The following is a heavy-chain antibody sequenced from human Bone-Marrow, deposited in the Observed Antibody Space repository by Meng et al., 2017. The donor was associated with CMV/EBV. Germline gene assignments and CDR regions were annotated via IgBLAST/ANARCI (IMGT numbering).Heavy chain of an antibody. V-gene: IGHV4-39*07. J-gene: IGHJ3*02. Sequence: GSLRLSCSVSGGSISSSHYWGWIRQSPGKGLEWIGSIYYSGTAYYNPSLKSRVTISVDTSRNQFSLRLTSVTAADTAMYYCAGPDDMGSSPHDPFDIWGQGTMVTVSS. CDR1: GGSISSSHY. CDR2: IYYSGTA. CDR3: AGPDDMGSSPHDPFDI. D-gene: IGHD1-26*01.